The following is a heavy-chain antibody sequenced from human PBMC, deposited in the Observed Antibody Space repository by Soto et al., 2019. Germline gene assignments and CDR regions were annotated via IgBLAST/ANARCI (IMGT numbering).Heavy chain of an antibody. D-gene: IGHD1-26*01. CDR2: IWYDGSNK. Sequence: QVQLVESGGGVVQPGRSLRLSCAASGFTFSSYGMHWVRQAPGKGLEWVAVIWYDGSNKYYADSVKGRFTISRDNSKNTLYLQMNSLRAEDTAVYYCARDEWVSGSGSYVWGQGTLVTVSS. V-gene: IGHV3-33*01. J-gene: IGHJ4*02. CDR1: GFTFSSYG. CDR3: ARDEWVSGSGSYV.